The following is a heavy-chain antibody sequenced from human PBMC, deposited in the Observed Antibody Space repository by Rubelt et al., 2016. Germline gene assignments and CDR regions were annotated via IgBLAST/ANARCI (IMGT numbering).Heavy chain of an antibody. CDR2: ISYDGSNK. CDR1: GFTFSSYA. Sequence: SGGGVVQPGRSLRLSCAASGFTFSSYAMHWVRQAPGKGLAWVAVISYDGSNKYYADSVEGRFTISRDNSKNTLYLQMNGLRAEDTAVYYCARHGHSSGWYSWFDPWGQGTLVTVSS. CDR3: ARHGHSSGWYSWFDP. J-gene: IGHJ5*02. D-gene: IGHD6-19*01. V-gene: IGHV3-30*04.